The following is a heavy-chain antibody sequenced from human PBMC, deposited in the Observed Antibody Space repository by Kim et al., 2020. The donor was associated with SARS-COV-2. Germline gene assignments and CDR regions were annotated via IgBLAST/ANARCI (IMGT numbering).Heavy chain of an antibody. CDR1: GFTFSSYG. CDR2: IWYDGSNK. V-gene: IGHV3-33*01. CDR3: ARDDVIAAAAIAIDY. J-gene: IGHJ4*02. Sequence: GGSLRLSCAASGFTFSSYGMHWVRQAPGKGLEWVAVIWYDGSNKYYADSVKGRFTISRDNSKNTLYLQMNSLRGEDTAVYYCARDDVIAAAAIAIDYWGQGTLVTVSS. D-gene: IGHD6-13*01.